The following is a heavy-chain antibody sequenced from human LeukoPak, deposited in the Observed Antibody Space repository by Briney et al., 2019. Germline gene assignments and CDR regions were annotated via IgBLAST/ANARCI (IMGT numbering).Heavy chain of an antibody. V-gene: IGHV1-18*01. D-gene: IGHD3-22*01. J-gene: IGHJ5*01. CDR2: ISAYNGNT. CDR1: GYTFTSYG. CDR3: ARTYYYDSIGYYNWFDL. Sequence: ASVKVSCKASGYTFTSYGISWVRQAPGQGLEWMGWISAYNGNTNYAQKLQGRVTMTRDTSTSTVYMELSSLRSEDTAVYYCARTYYYDSIGYYNWFDLWGQGTLVTVSS.